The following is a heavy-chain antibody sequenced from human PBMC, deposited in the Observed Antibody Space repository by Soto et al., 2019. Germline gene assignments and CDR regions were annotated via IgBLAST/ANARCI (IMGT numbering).Heavy chain of an antibody. CDR2: ISSSSSYI. D-gene: IGHD4-17*01. J-gene: IGHJ4*02. CDR1: GFTFSSYS. Sequence: EVQLVESGGGLVKPGGSLRLSCAASGFTFSSYSMNWVRQAPGKGLEWVSSISSSSSYIYYADSVKGRFTISRDNAKNSLYLQMNSLRAEHTAVYYCARSGSTVTSDVDYGGQGTLVTVSS. V-gene: IGHV3-21*01. CDR3: ARSGSTVTSDVDY.